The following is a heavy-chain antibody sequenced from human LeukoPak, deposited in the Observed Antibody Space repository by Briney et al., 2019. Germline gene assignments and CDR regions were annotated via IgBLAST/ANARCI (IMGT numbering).Heavy chain of an antibody. V-gene: IGHV3-20*04. D-gene: IGHD6-13*01. CDR1: GFTFDDYG. CDR2: INWNGGST. CDR3: ARDLTPPRHSSSWYVDYYYYYMDV. J-gene: IGHJ6*03. Sequence: GGSLRLSCAASGFTFDDYGMSWVRQAPGKGLEWVSDINWNGGSTGYADSVKGRFTISRDNAKNSLYLQMNSLRAEDTALYYCARDLTPPRHSSSWYVDYYYYYMDVWGKGTTVTVSS.